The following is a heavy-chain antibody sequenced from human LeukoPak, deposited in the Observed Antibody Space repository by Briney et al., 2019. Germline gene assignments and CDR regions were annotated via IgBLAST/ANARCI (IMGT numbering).Heavy chain of an antibody. V-gene: IGHV3-49*03. CDR1: GFTFGDYA. CDR3: TRDGRAAFWSGYYFFGGFDY. J-gene: IGHJ4*02. CDR2: IRSKAYGGTT. Sequence: GGSLRLSCTASGFTFGDYAMSWFRQAPGKGLEWVGFIRSKAYGGTTEYAASVKGRFTISRDDSKSIAYLQMNSLKTEDTAVYYCTRDGRAAFWSGYYFFGGFDYWGQGTLVTVSS. D-gene: IGHD3-3*01.